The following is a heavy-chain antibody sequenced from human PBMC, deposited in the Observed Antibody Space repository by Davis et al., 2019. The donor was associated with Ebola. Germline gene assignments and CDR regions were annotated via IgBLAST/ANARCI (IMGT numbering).Heavy chain of an antibody. D-gene: IGHD3-10*01. CDR2: IYYRGST. V-gene: IGHV4-59*08. CDR3: ATGAYYGSGYYFDY. CDR1: GGSVSNYY. Sequence: MPGGSLRLSCTVSGGSVSNYYWSWIRQPPGKGLEWIGYIYYRGSTNYNPSLKSRVTISVDTSKNQFSLKLSSVTAADTAVYYCATGAYYGSGYYFDYWGQGTLVTVSS. J-gene: IGHJ4*02.